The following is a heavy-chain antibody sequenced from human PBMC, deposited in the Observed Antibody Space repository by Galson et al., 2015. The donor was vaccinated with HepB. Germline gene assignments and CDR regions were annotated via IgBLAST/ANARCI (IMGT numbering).Heavy chain of an antibody. CDR1: GFTFSSYA. J-gene: IGHJ4*02. Sequence: SLRLSCAASGFTFSSYAMSWVRQAPGKGLEWVSAISGSGGSTYYADSVKGRFTISRDNSKNTLYLQMNSLRAEDTAVYYCAKALDYDFWSGYPRPPLWYWGQGTLVTVSS. D-gene: IGHD3-3*01. CDR2: ISGSGGST. CDR3: AKALDYDFWSGYPRPPLWY. V-gene: IGHV3-23*01.